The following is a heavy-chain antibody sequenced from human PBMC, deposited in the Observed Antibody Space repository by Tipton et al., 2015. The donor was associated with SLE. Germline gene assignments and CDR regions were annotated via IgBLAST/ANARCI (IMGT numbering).Heavy chain of an antibody. V-gene: IGHV3-23*03. CDR3: AKESTQAVLLFDY. CDR1: GFTFSSYA. D-gene: IGHD2/OR15-2a*01. J-gene: IGHJ4*02. CDR2: IYSGGST. Sequence: GSLRLSCVASGFTFSSYAMSWVRQAPGKGLEWVSVIYSGGSTDYADSVKGRFTISRDNSKNTVYLQMNSLRTDDTAVYYCAKESTQAVLLFDYWGQGSRVTVSS.